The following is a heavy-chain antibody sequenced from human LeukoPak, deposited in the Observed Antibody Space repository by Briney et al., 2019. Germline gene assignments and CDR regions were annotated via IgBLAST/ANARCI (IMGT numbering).Heavy chain of an antibody. J-gene: IGHJ4*02. Sequence: SVKVSYKASGGTFSSYAISWVRQAPGQGLEWMGRIIPIFGTADYAQKFQGRVTITTDESTSTAYMELSSLRSEDTAVYYCARNSAITGLFDYWGQGTLVTVSS. D-gene: IGHD5-24*01. V-gene: IGHV1-69*05. CDR3: ARNSAITGLFDY. CDR1: GGTFSSYA. CDR2: IIPIFGTA.